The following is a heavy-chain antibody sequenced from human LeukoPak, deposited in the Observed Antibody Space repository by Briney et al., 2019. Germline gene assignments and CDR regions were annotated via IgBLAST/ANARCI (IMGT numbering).Heavy chain of an antibody. CDR1: GFTFSSYS. D-gene: IGHD4-17*01. V-gene: IGHV3-48*01. Sequence: QPGGSLRLSCAASGFTFSSYSMNWVRQAPGKGLEWVSYISSSSSTIYYADSVKGRFTISRDNAKNSLYLQMNSLRAEDTAVYYCARGQNDYGDYRPYSWGQGTLVTVSS. J-gene: IGHJ4*02. CDR3: ARGQNDYGDYRPYS. CDR2: ISSSSSTI.